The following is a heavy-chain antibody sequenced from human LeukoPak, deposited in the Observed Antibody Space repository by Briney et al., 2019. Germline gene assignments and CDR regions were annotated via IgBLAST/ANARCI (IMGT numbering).Heavy chain of an antibody. D-gene: IGHD3-3*01. Sequence: PSETLSLTCAVYGGSFSGYYWSWIRQPPGKGLEWIGEINHSGSTNYNPSLKSRVTISVDTSKNQFSLKLSSVTAADTAVYYCARGQYDFWSGLQYYYYYGMDVWGQGTTVTVSS. V-gene: IGHV4-34*01. CDR3: ARGQYDFWSGLQYYYYYGMDV. CDR1: GGSFSGYY. J-gene: IGHJ6*02. CDR2: INHSGST.